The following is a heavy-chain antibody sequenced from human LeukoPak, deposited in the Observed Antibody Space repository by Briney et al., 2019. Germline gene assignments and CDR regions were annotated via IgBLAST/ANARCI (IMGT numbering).Heavy chain of an antibody. V-gene: IGHV4-34*01. CDR2: INHSGST. J-gene: IGHJ6*03. CDR1: GGSFSGYY. D-gene: IGHD6-19*01. CDR3: ARGQKQWLAFYYYYYYMDV. Sequence: SETLSLTCAVYGGSFSGYYWSWIRQPPGKGLEWIGEINHSGSTSYNPSLKSRVTISVDTSKNQFSLKLSSVTAADTAVYYCARGQKQWLAFYYYYYYMDVWGKGTTVTVSS.